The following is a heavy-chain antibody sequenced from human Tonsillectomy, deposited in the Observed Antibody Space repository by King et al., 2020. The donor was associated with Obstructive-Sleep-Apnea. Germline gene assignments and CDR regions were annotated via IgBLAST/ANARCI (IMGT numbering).Heavy chain of an antibody. CDR3: AREIAVGGYYYGMDV. CDR2: IYYSGST. D-gene: IGHD3-16*01. Sequence: VQLQESGPGLVKPSKTLSLTCTVSGGSISSGGYYWSWIRQHPGKGLEWIGYIYYSGSTYYNPSLKSRVTISVDTSKNQFSLKLSSVTAADTAVYYCAREIAVGGYYYGMDVWGQGTTVTVSS. J-gene: IGHJ6*02. V-gene: IGHV4-31*03. CDR1: GGSISSGGYY.